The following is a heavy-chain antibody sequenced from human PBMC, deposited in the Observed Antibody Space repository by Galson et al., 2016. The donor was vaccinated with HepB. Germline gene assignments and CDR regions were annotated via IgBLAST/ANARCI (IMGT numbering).Heavy chain of an antibody. J-gene: IGHJ6*04. D-gene: IGHD1-1*01. CDR2: ISNDGSNK. CDR1: GFIFRSYA. V-gene: IGHV3-30-3*01. CDR3: ARFIASPWNDYYYYGMDV. Sequence: SLRLSCADSGFIFRSYAMNWVRQAPGKGLEWLAVISNDGSNKYFADSVKGRFTISRDNSKNTLYLQMNSLRAEDTAVYYCARFIASPWNDYYYYGMDVWGKGTMVTVSS.